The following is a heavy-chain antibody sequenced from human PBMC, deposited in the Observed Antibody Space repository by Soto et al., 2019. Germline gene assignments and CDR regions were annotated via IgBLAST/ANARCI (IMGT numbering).Heavy chain of an antibody. V-gene: IGHV1-18*04. D-gene: IGHD2-2*01. J-gene: IGHJ4*02. CDR2: ISAYNGNT. CDR3: ARGCSSTSCLYGGFDY. Sequence: ASVKVSCKASGYTFTSYGISWVRQAPGQGLEWMGWISAYNGNTNYAQKLQGRVTMTTDTSTSTAYMELRSLRSDDTAVYYCARGCSSTSCLYGGFDYWGQGTLVTVSS. CDR1: GYTFTSYG.